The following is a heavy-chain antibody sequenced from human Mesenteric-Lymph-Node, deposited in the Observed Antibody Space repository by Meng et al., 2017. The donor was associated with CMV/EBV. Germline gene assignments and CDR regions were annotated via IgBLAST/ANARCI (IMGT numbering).Heavy chain of an antibody. CDR3: AHSSGIAAAGPFYFDY. V-gene: IGHV2-5*02. CDR2: IYWDDDK. D-gene: IGHD6-13*01. CDR1: GFSLSTSGVG. Sequence: QITSSESGPTLVSRTPTLTMTYPFAGFSLSTSGVGVGWIRQPPGKALEWLALIYWDDDKRYSPSLKSRLTITKDTSKNQVVLTMTNMDPVDTATYYCAHSSGIAAAGPFYFDYWGQGTLVTVSS. J-gene: IGHJ4*02.